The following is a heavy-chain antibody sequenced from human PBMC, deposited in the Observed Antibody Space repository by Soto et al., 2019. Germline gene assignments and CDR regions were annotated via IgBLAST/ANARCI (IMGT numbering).Heavy chain of an antibody. D-gene: IGHD3-16*02. Sequence: QVQLVESGGGVVQPGRSLRLSCAASGFTFSSYGMHWVRQAPGKGLEWVAVIWYDGSNKYYADSVKGRFTISRDNSKNTLDLQMNSLRAEDTAVYYCARDIDYVWGSYRLANYYYGMDVWGQGTTVTVSS. CDR2: IWYDGSNK. J-gene: IGHJ6*02. CDR1: GFTFSSYG. V-gene: IGHV3-33*01. CDR3: ARDIDYVWGSYRLANYYYGMDV.